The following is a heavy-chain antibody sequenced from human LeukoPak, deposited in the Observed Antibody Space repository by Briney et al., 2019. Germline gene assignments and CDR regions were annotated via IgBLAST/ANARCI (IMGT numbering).Heavy chain of an antibody. Sequence: ASVTVSCKVSGYTLNELSMHWVRQAPGKGLEWMGGFDPEDGETIYAQKFQGRVTMTEDTSTDTAYMELSSLRSEDTAVYYCATAKPGDIVVVPAAMPFDYWGQGTLVTVSS. CDR2: FDPEDGET. V-gene: IGHV1-24*01. J-gene: IGHJ4*02. D-gene: IGHD2-2*01. CDR3: ATAKPGDIVVVPAAMPFDY. CDR1: GYTLNELS.